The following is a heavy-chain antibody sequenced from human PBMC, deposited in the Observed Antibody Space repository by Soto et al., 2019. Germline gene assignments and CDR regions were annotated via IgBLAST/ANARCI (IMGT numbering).Heavy chain of an antibody. V-gene: IGHV4-38-2*01. D-gene: IGHD3-10*01. CDR2: IYHTGTT. Sequence: SETLSLTCDVSGYAISSGFYWAWIRQPPGKRLEWIGNIYHTGTTYYNPPLKSRVTMSVDTSKNQFSLRLSSVTAADTAVFYCARVRTVGMSGSPGDSWGQGTLVTVSS. CDR1: GYAISSGFY. J-gene: IGHJ4*02. CDR3: ARVRTVGMSGSPGDS.